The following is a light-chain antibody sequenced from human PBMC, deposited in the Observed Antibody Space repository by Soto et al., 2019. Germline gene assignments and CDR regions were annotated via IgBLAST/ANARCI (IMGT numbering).Light chain of an antibody. CDR1: QSISSY. Sequence: QMTQSPSSLSASVGDRVTITCRASQSISSYLNWYQQKPGKAPKLLIYDASNLETGVPSRFSGSGSGTDFTFTISSLQPEDIATYYCQQYDSVPLTFGGGTKVDI. J-gene: IGKJ4*01. CDR3: QQYDSVPLT. CDR2: DAS. V-gene: IGKV1-33*01.